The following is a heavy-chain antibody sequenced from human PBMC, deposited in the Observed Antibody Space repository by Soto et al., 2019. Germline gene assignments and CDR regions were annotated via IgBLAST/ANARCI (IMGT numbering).Heavy chain of an antibody. Sequence: ASVTVSCKASGFTFTSYAISWVRQAPGQGLEWMGWISAYNDNTNYAQKFQGRVTMTRDTSISTAYMELSSLTSEDTAIYYCTRTMVRGEPHMDVWGQGTTVTVSS. J-gene: IGHJ6*02. CDR3: TRTMVRGEPHMDV. V-gene: IGHV1-18*01. CDR2: ISAYNDNT. CDR1: GFTFTSYA. D-gene: IGHD3-10*01.